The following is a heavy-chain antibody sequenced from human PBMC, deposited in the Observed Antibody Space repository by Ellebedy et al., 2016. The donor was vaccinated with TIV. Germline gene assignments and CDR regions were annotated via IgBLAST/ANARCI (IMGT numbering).Heavy chain of an antibody. Sequence: GGSLRLSCAASGFTFSTYSLNWVRQAPGKGLEWVAVISYDGNNKYYADSVKGRFTISRDNSKNTLYLEMNSLRAEDTAVHYCARGSSGMDVWGQGTMVIVSS. D-gene: IGHD6-19*01. V-gene: IGHV3-30*03. J-gene: IGHJ6*02. CDR3: ARGSSGMDV. CDR2: ISYDGNNK. CDR1: GFTFSTYS.